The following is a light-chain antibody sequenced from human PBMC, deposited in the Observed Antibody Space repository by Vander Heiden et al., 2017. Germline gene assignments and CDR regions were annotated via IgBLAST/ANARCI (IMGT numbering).Light chain of an antibody. CDR1: SSEVGNYNF. Sequence: QSALPPPASVSASPGHSITISCTATSSEVGNYNFVSLYQHHPGKAPKLMIYEVIKRPSGVSNRFSGSKSGNTASLTSAGLQAEDEADYYCCSYGDSNTLVFGGGTKLTVL. V-gene: IGLV2-23*02. J-gene: IGLJ2*01. CDR2: EVI. CDR3: CSYGDSNTLV.